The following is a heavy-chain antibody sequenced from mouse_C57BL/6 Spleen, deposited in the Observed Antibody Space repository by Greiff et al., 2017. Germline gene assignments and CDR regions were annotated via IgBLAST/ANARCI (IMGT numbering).Heavy chain of an antibody. CDR1: GYTFTTYP. CDR3: AIWESCAY. V-gene: IGHV1-47*01. CDR2: FHPYIDDT. D-gene: IGHD4-1*01. J-gene: IGHJ3*01. Sequence: VMLVESGAELVKPGASVTMSCMASGYTFTTYPIGWMKQNHGKSLLGIGIFHPYIDDTKYNEKFTGKAMLTVANSSSTVYLDLSRGTSDVSAVYYCAIWESCAYWGQGTLVTVSA.